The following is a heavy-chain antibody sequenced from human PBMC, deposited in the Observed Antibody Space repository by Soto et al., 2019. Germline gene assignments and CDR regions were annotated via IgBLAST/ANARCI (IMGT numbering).Heavy chain of an antibody. CDR2: VSSEGSRT. Sequence: WGSLRLSCAASGFTFSSYEMDWIRLAPGRGPEWVSFVSSEGSRTWYTASVKGRFTISRDNAKNSLYLQMNNLGAVDTAVYYCVKEKSEMYSGYDAFDVWGQGTMVTVSS. J-gene: IGHJ3*01. CDR3: VKEKSEMYSGYDAFDV. D-gene: IGHD5-12*01. V-gene: IGHV3-48*03. CDR1: GFTFSSYE.